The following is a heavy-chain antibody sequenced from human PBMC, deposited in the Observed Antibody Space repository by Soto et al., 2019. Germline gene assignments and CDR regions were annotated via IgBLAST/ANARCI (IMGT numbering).Heavy chain of an antibody. CDR2: IIPIFGTA. CDR3: ARDLGEMATITEGGMDV. Sequence: QVQLVQSGAEVKKPGSSVKVSCKASGGTFSSYAISWVRQAPGQGLEWMGGIIPIFGTANYAQKFQGRVTITADESTSTAYMELSSLRSEDTAVYYCARDLGEMATITEGGMDVWGQGTTVTVSS. V-gene: IGHV1-69*01. CDR1: GGTFSSYA. D-gene: IGHD5-12*01. J-gene: IGHJ6*02.